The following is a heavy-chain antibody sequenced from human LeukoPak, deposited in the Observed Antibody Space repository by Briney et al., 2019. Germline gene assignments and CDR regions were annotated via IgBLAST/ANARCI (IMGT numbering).Heavy chain of an antibody. CDR3: ARDRVANQDWVEFDP. CDR2: IRDSGEA. V-gene: IGHV3-23*01. J-gene: IGHJ5*02. CDR1: GFTFSSYA. D-gene: IGHD3/OR15-3a*01. Sequence: GSLRLSCAASGFTFSSYAMSWVRQAPGKGLEWVGLIRDSGEAFYADFARGRFAISRDESENTLYLQMNSLRVEDTAVYFCARDRVANQDWVEFDPWGQGTPVIVSS.